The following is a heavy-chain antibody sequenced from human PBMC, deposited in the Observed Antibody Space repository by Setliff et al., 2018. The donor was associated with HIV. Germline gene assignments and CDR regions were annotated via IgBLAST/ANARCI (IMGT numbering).Heavy chain of an antibody. CDR2: IYFPITST. V-gene: IGHV4-4*07. CDR3: ARHSMAAGTPDAFDI. J-gene: IGHJ3*02. CDR1: GGSVSGYY. D-gene: IGHD6-6*01. Sequence: SETLSLTCTVSGGSVSGYYWTWIRQPAGKGLEWIGRIYFPITSTNYNPSLKSRVTMSVDTSKNQFSLKLSSVTAADTAVYYCARHSMAAGTPDAFDIWGQGTMVTVSS.